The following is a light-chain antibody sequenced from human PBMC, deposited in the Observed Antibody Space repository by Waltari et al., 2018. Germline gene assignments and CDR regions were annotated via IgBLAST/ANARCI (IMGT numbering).Light chain of an antibody. CDR3: SSYAGSNKLI. CDR1: SSDIGAYKY. V-gene: IGLV2-8*01. Sequence: QSALTQPPSASGSPGQTVIISCTGTSSDIGAYKYVSWYQQIPGRAPALIIYEVDRRPPGVPDRFSGSKSCNSASLTVSGLQTEDEGDYYCSSYAGSNKLIFGGVTKLTVL. J-gene: IGLJ2*01. CDR2: EVD.